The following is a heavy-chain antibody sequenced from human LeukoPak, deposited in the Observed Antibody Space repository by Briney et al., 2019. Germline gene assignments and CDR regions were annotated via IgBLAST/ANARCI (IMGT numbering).Heavy chain of an antibody. CDR2: INAGNGNT. V-gene: IGHV1-3*01. Sequence: ASVKVSCKASGYTFTSYAMHWVRQAPGQRLEWMGWINAGNGNTKYSQKFQGRVTMTTDTSTSTAYMELRSLRSDDTAVYYCASKPSYSSGWHYWGQGTLVTVSS. D-gene: IGHD6-19*01. CDR1: GYTFTSYA. CDR3: ASKPSYSSGWHY. J-gene: IGHJ4*02.